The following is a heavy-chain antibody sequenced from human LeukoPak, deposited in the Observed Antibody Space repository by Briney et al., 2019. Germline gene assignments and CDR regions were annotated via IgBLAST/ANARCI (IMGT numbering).Heavy chain of an antibody. J-gene: IGHJ4*02. CDR1: GFTFSSYN. CDR2: ISMSSISI. V-gene: IGHV3-48*02. D-gene: IGHD3-22*01. CDR3: GREARDSSGYYYIDY. Sequence: GGSLRLSCAASGFTFSSYNMNWVRQAPREGLEWVAYISMSSISIYYEESVKGRFTISRDNAKNSLYLQMNSVRDADTAVYYCGREARDSSGYYYIDYWGQGTLVTVSS.